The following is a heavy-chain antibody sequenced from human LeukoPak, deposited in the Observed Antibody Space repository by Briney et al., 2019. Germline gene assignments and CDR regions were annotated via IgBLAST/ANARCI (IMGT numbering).Heavy chain of an antibody. CDR2: IRYDGSNK. V-gene: IGHV3-30*02. Sequence: GGSLRLSCAASGFTFSSYGMHWVRQAPGKGLEWVAFIRYDGSNKYYADSVKGRFTISRDNSKNTLYLQMNSLRAEDTAVYYCAKGHDSGSYVYFDYWGQGTLVTVSS. CDR1: GFTFSSYG. J-gene: IGHJ4*02. D-gene: IGHD1-26*01. CDR3: AKGHDSGSYVYFDY.